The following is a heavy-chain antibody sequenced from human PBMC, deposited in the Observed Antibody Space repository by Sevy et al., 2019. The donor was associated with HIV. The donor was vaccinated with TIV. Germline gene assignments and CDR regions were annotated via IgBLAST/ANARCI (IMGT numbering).Heavy chain of an antibody. V-gene: IGHV3-48*01. CDR3: ATAIMGSFSI. D-gene: IGHD2-15*01. Sequence: GGSLRLSCAASGFTFSSYSMNWVHQAPGKGLEWVSYISSSSSTIYYADSVKGRFTISRDNAKNSLYLQMNSLRAEDTAVYYCATAIMGSFSIWGQGTMVTVSS. CDR1: GFTFSSYS. CDR2: ISSSSSTI. J-gene: IGHJ3*02.